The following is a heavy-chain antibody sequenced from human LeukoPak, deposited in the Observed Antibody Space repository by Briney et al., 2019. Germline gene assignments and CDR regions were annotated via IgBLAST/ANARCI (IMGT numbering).Heavy chain of an antibody. Sequence: PGGSLRLSCAASGFTFSSYSMNWVRQAPGKGLEWVSSISSSSSYIYYADSVKGRFTTSRDNAKNSMYLQMNSPRAEDTAVYYCARAESNHDSSGYPGGYWGQGTLVTVSS. D-gene: IGHD3-22*01. V-gene: IGHV3-21*01. CDR2: ISSSSSYI. CDR1: GFTFSSYS. CDR3: ARAESNHDSSGYPGGY. J-gene: IGHJ4*02.